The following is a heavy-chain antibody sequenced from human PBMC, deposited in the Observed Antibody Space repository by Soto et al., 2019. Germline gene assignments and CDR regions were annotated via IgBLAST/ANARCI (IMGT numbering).Heavy chain of an antibody. Sequence: SETLSLTCTVSGGSISSGGYYWSWIRQHPGKGLEWIGYIYYSGSTYYSPSLKSRVTISVDTSKNQFSLKLSSVTAADTAVYYCARRYGGHFDYWGQGTLVTVSS. D-gene: IGHD4-17*01. J-gene: IGHJ4*02. V-gene: IGHV4-31*03. CDR2: IYYSGST. CDR3: ARRYGGHFDY. CDR1: GGSISSGGYY.